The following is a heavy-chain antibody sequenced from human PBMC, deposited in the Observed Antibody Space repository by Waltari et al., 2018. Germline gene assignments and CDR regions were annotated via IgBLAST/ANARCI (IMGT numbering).Heavy chain of an antibody. CDR3: AREEYYDSSGYLSPFDY. Sequence: QVQLQESGPGLVKPSETLSLTCTVSGGSIRSYYWSWIRQPAGKGLEWIGRIYTSGSTNYNPSLKSRVTMSVDTSKNQFSLKLSSVTAADTAVYYCAREEYYDSSGYLSPFDYWGQGTLVTVSS. CDR1: GGSIRSYY. V-gene: IGHV4-4*07. J-gene: IGHJ4*02. D-gene: IGHD3-22*01. CDR2: IYTSGST.